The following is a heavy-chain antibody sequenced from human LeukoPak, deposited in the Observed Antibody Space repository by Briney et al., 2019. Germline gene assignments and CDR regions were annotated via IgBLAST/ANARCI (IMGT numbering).Heavy chain of an antibody. CDR1: GFIFSNNA. Sequence: PGGSLRLSCVASGFIFSNNAMSWIRQAPGRGLEWVSAISGSGDATYYADSVRGRFTISRDNSKNTLYLQMNSLRAEDTAVYYCAKEHRYFDWLSYYWGQGTLVTVSS. CDR3: AKEHRYFDWLSYY. V-gene: IGHV3-23*01. CDR2: ISGSGDAT. D-gene: IGHD3-9*01. J-gene: IGHJ4*02.